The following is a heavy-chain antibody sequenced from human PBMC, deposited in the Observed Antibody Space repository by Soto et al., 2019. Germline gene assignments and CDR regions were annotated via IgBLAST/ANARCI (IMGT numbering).Heavy chain of an antibody. CDR3: ARESCGWYGALVYYYYGMDV. D-gene: IGHD6-19*01. Sequence: GGSLRLSCAASGFTFSSYGMHWVRQAPGKGLEWVAVIWYDGSNKYYADSVKGRFTISRDNSKNALYLQMNSLRAEDTAVYYCARESCGWYGALVYYYYGMDVWGHGTTVTVSS. CDR2: IWYDGSNK. V-gene: IGHV3-33*01. CDR1: GFTFSSYG. J-gene: IGHJ6*02.